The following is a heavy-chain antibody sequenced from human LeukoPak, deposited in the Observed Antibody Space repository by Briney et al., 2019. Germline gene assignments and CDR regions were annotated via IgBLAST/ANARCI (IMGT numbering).Heavy chain of an antibody. D-gene: IGHD6-19*01. CDR3: AKRFRYSSGWYGDY. CDR1: GFTFSGYG. J-gene: IGHJ4*02. Sequence: GGSLRLSCAASGFTFSGYGMHWARQAPGKGLEWVAVISNDGSDKYYGDYVKGRFTISRDNSKNTLYLQMNSLRAEDTAVYYCAKRFRYSSGWYGDYWGQGTLVTVSS. CDR2: ISNDGSDK. V-gene: IGHV3-30*18.